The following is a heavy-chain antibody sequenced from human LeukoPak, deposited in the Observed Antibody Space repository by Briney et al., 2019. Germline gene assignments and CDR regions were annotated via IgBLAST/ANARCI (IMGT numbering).Heavy chain of an antibody. CDR2: INPNSGGT. V-gene: IGHV1-2*02. CDR1: GYIFTSYG. J-gene: IGHJ5*02. D-gene: IGHD2-2*01. CDR3: ARGYCSSTSCYRANWFDP. Sequence: ASVKVSCKASGYIFTSYGISWVRQAPGQGLEWMGWINPNSGGTNYAQKFQGRVTMSRDTSISTAYMELSRLRSDDTAVYYCARGYCSSTSCYRANWFDPWGQGTLVTVSS.